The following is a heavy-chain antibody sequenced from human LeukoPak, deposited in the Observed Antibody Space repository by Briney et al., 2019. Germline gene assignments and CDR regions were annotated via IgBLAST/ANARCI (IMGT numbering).Heavy chain of an antibody. Sequence: PGGSLRLSCAASGFTFSSYAMSWVRQAPGKGLEWVSAISGSGGSTYYADSVRGRFTISRDNSKNTLYLQMNSLRAEDTAVYYCAKQELLVYALDYWGQGTLVTVSS. V-gene: IGHV3-23*01. D-gene: IGHD2-8*01. CDR1: GFTFSSYA. CDR3: AKQELLVYALDY. CDR2: ISGSGGST. J-gene: IGHJ4*02.